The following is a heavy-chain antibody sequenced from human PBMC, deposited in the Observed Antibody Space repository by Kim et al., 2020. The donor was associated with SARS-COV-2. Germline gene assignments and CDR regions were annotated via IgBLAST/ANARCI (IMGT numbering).Heavy chain of an antibody. J-gene: IGHJ2*01. CDR1: GGSISSSSYY. V-gene: IGHV4-39*01. CDR2: IYYSGST. D-gene: IGHD1-1*01. Sequence: SETLSLTCTVSGGSISSSSYYWGWIRQPPGKGLEWIGSIYYSGSTYYNPSLKSRVTISVDTSKNQFSLKLSSVTAADTAVYYCARQVLSRNRRDGWYFDLWGRGTLVTVSS. CDR3: ARQVLSRNRRDGWYFDL.